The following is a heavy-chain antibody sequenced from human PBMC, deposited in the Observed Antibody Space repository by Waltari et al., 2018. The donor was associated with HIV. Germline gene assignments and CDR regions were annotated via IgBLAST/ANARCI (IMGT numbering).Heavy chain of an antibody. CDR3: ARVDLLGGKKFEY. CDR2: VRWNGGVI. D-gene: IGHD3-3*01. Sequence: LEESGGALVQAGRSLRLSCSVSGFSFDDVAMSWSRQVPGKGLEWVSGVRWNGGVIGYADSWKGRFTISRDNAKKSLFLQMNNLRLEDTAFYYCARVDLLGGKKFEYWGRGTLVTVSS. CDR1: GFSFDDVA. J-gene: IGHJ4*02. V-gene: IGHV3-9*01.